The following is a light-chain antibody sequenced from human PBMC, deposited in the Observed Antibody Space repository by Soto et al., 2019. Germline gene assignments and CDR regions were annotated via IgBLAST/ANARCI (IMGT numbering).Light chain of an antibody. Sequence: QSALTQPASVSGSPGQSITISCTGTNNDVGGYNFVSWYQQHPGKAPKLMIYDVSNRPSGVSNRFSGFKSGNTASLTISGLQAEDEADYYCSSYTSSSTLEVFGTGTKVTVL. V-gene: IGLV2-14*01. CDR1: NNDVGGYNF. J-gene: IGLJ1*01. CDR3: SSYTSSSTLEV. CDR2: DVS.